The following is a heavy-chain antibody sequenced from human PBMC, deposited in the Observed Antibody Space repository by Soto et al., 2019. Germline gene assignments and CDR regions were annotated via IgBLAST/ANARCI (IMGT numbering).Heavy chain of an antibody. CDR1: GGSFSGYY. CDR2: INHSGST. Sequence: PSETLSLTCAVYGGSFSGYYWSWIRQPPRKGLEWIGEINHSGSTNYNPSLKSRVTISVDTSKNQFSLKLSSVTAADTAVYYCARVTEAVAGSYNWFDPWGQGTLVTVSS. CDR3: ARVTEAVAGSYNWFDP. J-gene: IGHJ5*02. D-gene: IGHD6-19*01. V-gene: IGHV4-34*01.